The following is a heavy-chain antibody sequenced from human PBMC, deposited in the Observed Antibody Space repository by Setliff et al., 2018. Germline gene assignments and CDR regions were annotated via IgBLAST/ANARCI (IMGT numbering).Heavy chain of an antibody. Sequence: LRLSCAASGFTFSSYWMHWVRQAPGKGLVWVSRINSDGSSTSYADSVKGRFTISRDNAKNTLYLQLNSLRAEDTAVYYCAREKSVWFGELIGGAFDIWGQGTMVTVSS. CDR1: GFTFSSYW. D-gene: IGHD3-10*01. J-gene: IGHJ3*02. CDR2: INSDGSST. V-gene: IGHV3-74*01. CDR3: AREKSVWFGELIGGAFDI.